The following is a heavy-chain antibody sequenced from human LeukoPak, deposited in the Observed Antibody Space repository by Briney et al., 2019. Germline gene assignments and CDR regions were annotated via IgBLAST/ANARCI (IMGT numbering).Heavy chain of an antibody. Sequence: ASVKVSCKASGYTFTNYGIGWVRQAPGQGLEWMEWISAYNGNTQYAQKFQGRVTMTTDTSTSTAYMELRSLRSDDTAVYYCARGAEAETSPLDFWGQGTLVIVS. V-gene: IGHV1-18*01. CDR3: ARGAEAETSPLDF. CDR1: GYTFTNYG. J-gene: IGHJ4*02. D-gene: IGHD6-13*01. CDR2: ISAYNGNT.